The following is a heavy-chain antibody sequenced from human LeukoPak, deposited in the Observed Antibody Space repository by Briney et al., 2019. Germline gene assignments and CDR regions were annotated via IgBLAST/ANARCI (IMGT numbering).Heavy chain of an antibody. Sequence: SETLSLTCTVSGGSISIGSYYWSWIRQPAGKGLEWIGCIYTSGSTNYNPSLKSRVTISVDTSKNQFSLKLSSVTAADTAVYYCAREWGYSGYSYFDYWGQGTLVTVSS. D-gene: IGHD5-18*01. CDR1: GGSISIGSYY. J-gene: IGHJ4*02. V-gene: IGHV4-61*10. CDR2: IYTSGST. CDR3: AREWGYSGYSYFDY.